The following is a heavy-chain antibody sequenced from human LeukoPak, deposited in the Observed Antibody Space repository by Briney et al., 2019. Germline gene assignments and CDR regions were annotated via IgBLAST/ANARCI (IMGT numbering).Heavy chain of an antibody. CDR1: GVSIVSNYW. Sequence: SETLSLTCAVSGVSIVSNYWWNWVRQSPGKGLEWIGQIYHSGSTIYNPSLKSRVTISVDKSRSQLSLKVDSVTAADSGVYYCARDCSGDGCYSRTLAIWGQGTMVIVSS. J-gene: IGHJ3*02. CDR3: ARDCSGDGCYSRTLAI. D-gene: IGHD2-15*01. V-gene: IGHV4-4*02. CDR2: IYHSGST.